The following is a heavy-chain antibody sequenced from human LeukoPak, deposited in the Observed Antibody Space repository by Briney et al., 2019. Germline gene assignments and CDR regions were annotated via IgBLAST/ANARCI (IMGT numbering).Heavy chain of an antibody. CDR3: AKDRTGREWLFQNWFDP. Sequence: PLGGSLRLSCAASGFTFSSYAMSWVRQAPGKGLDGFSLIIGSGGSTYYADSVKGRFTISRDNSKNTLYLQMNSLRAEDTAVYYCAKDRTGREWLFQNWFDPWGQGTLVTVSS. CDR2: IIGSGGST. V-gene: IGHV3-23*01. D-gene: IGHD3-3*01. J-gene: IGHJ5*02. CDR1: GFTFSSYA.